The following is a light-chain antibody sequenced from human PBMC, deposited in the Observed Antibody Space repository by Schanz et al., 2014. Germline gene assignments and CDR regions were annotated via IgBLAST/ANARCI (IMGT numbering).Light chain of an antibody. CDR1: SSDVGGTNY. V-gene: IGLV2-14*01. CDR2: DVS. Sequence: QFALTQPASVSGSPGQSITLSCTGTSSDVGGTNYVSWYQQHPGKVPKLMIYDVSNRPSGVSNRFSGSKSGNTASLTISGLQAEDEADYYCNSFTSSHTHVFGGGTKLPVL. CDR3: NSFTSSHTHV. J-gene: IGLJ3*02.